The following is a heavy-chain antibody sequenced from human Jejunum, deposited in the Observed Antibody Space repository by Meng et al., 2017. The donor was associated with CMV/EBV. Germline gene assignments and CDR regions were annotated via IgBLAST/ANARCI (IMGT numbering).Heavy chain of an antibody. V-gene: IGHV4-34*01. CDR1: GGSFSGYY. Sequence: QVQLQQWGAGLLTPSETLSLTCGVYGGSFSGYYWSWIRQPPGKGLEWIGYIYYSGSTYSNASLKSRVTISIDRSKNQFSLKLSSVTAADTAVYYCARDRKHYGERGWFDPWGQGTLVTVAS. J-gene: IGHJ5*02. CDR3: ARDRKHYGERGWFDP. D-gene: IGHD4-17*01. CDR2: IYYSGST.